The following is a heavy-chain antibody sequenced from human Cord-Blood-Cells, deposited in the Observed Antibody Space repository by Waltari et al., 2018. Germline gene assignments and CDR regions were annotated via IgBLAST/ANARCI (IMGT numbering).Heavy chain of an antibody. CDR2: ISAYNGNT. CDR3: ARDRDYYGSGSFDY. Sequence: QVQLVQSGAEVKKPGASVKVSCKASGYTFTSYGISWVRQAPGQGLEWMGWISAYNGNTNYSQKHQGRVTMTTDTSTSTAYMEVRSLRSDATAVYYCARDRDYYGSGSFDYWGQGTLVTVSS. J-gene: IGHJ4*02. V-gene: IGHV1-18*01. D-gene: IGHD3-10*01. CDR1: GYTFTSYG.